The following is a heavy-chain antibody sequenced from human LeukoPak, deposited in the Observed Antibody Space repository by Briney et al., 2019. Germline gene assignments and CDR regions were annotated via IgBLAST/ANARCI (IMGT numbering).Heavy chain of an antibody. J-gene: IGHJ5*02. Sequence: PGGSLRLSCAASGFTFSSYETNWVRQAPGKGLEWVSYISSSGSTIYYADSVKGRFTISRDNAKNSLYLQMNSLRAEDTAVYYCAINAAAGTSWGQGTLVTVFS. CDR3: AINAAAGTS. D-gene: IGHD6-13*01. CDR2: ISSSGSTI. CDR1: GFTFSSYE. V-gene: IGHV3-48*03.